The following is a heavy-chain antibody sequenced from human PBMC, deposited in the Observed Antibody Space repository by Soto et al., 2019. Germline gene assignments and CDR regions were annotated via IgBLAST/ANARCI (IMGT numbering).Heavy chain of an antibody. CDR2: ITYDGSNQ. CDR3: ARAPSWSYPELDY. D-gene: IGHD1-26*01. CDR1: GFIFSSYT. J-gene: IGHJ4*02. Sequence: QVQLVESGGGVVQPGRSLRLSCAASGFIFSSYTMHWVRQAPGKGLEWVGVITYDGSNQYYADSVKGRFTISRDNSRNMLFLQMNSLRPDDTAVYYCARAPSWSYPELDYWGQGTLVTVSS. V-gene: IGHV3-30-3*01.